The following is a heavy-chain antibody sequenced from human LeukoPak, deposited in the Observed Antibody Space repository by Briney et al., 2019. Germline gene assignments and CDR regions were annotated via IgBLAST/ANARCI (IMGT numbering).Heavy chain of an antibody. CDR3: ARDLSVDCSSTSSYTFDY. CDR2: IYYSGST. Sequence: PSETLSLTCTVSGGSISSSSYYWGWIRQPPGKGLEWIGNIYYSGSTYYNPSLKSRATISVDTSKNQFSLKLSSVTAADTAVYYCARDLSVDCSSTSSYTFDYWGQGTLVTVSS. J-gene: IGHJ4*02. D-gene: IGHD2-2*02. V-gene: IGHV4-39*07. CDR1: GGSISSSSYY.